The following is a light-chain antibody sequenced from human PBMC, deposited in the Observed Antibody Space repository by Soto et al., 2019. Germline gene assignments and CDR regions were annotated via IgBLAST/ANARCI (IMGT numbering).Light chain of an antibody. CDR1: QSVSSSY. Sequence: EIVLTQSTGTLSLSPGERATLSCRASQSVSSSYLAWYQQKPGQAPRLLIYGASSRATGIPDRFSGSGSGTDFTLTISRLEPEDFAMYYCQQYGSSPKTFGQGTKVDI. J-gene: IGKJ1*01. V-gene: IGKV3-20*01. CDR2: GAS. CDR3: QQYGSSPKT.